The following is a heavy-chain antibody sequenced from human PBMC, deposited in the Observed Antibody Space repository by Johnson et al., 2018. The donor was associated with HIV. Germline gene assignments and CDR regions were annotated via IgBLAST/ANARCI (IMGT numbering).Heavy chain of an antibody. CDR1: RFTFSRYG. J-gene: IGHJ3*02. D-gene: IGHD6-6*01. CDR2: IPYDVSNK. V-gene: IGHV3-30*18. CDR3: AKGERGDSSSADAFET. Sequence: QVQLVESGGGVVQPGRSLRLSCAASRFTFSRYGMHWVRQAPGKGLEWVAAIPYDVSNKYYADSVKGRFTISRDNSKNTLYLQMNSLRDEDTAVNYFAKGERGDSSSADAFETWGQGTIVTVSS.